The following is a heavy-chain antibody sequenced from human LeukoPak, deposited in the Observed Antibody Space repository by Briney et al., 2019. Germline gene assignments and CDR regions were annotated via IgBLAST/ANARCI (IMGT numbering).Heavy chain of an antibody. D-gene: IGHD3-22*01. CDR2: IRYDGSNK. J-gene: IGHJ4*02. CDR1: GFTFSSYG. Sequence: PGGSLRLSCAASGFTFSSYGMHWVRQAPGKGLEWVAFIRYDGSNKYYADSVTGRFTISRDYSKNTLYLQMNSPRVEDTAVYYCAKRGGSGYYMYYFDYWGQGTLVTVSS. V-gene: IGHV3-30*02. CDR3: AKRGGSGYYMYYFDY.